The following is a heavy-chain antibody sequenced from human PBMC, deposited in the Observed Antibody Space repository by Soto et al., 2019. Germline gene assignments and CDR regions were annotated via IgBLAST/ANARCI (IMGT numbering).Heavy chain of an antibody. Sequence: ASVKVSCKASGYTFTSYAMHWVRQAPGQRLEWMGWINAGNGNTKQSQKFQGRVTITRDTSASTAYMELRSLRSDDTAVYYCARDSLAAPKHWGQGTLVTVSS. D-gene: IGHD2-15*01. V-gene: IGHV1-3*01. CDR1: GYTFTSYA. CDR3: ARDSLAAPKH. J-gene: IGHJ4*02. CDR2: INAGNGNT.